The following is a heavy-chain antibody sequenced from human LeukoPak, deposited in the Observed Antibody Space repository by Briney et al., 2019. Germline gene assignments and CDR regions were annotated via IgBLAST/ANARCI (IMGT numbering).Heavy chain of an antibody. V-gene: IGHV3-7*01. J-gene: IGHJ4*02. CDR2: IKQDGSEK. CDR3: ARGHRYYDSIRGAFFDY. CDR1: GFTFSSYW. D-gene: IGHD3-22*01. Sequence: GGSLRLSCAASGFTFSSYWMSWVRQAPGKGLEWVANIKQDGSEKYYVDSVKGRFTISRDNAKNSLYLQMNSLRAEDTAVYYCARGHRYYDSIRGAFFDYWGQGTLVTVSS.